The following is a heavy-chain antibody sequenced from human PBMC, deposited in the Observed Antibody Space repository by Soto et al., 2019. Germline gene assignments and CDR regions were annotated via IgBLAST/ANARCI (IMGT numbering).Heavy chain of an antibody. CDR2: IYFNGNT. V-gene: IGHV4-39*01. CDR1: GVSIRDTSYY. Sequence: SETLSLTCNVSGVSIRDTSYYWGWIRQPPGKGLEWIGTIYFNGNTFYNPSLKGRLTISVDTSNNQISLRLTSVTAADTAVYYCARQGSYWGQGTLVTSPQ. J-gene: IGHJ4*02. CDR3: ARQGSY.